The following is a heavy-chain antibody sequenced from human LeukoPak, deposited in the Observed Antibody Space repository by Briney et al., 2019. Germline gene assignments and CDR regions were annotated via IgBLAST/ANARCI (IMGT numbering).Heavy chain of an antibody. V-gene: IGHV1-2*02. CDR2: INPNSGGT. CDR3: AKAQYSSSRGIDP. D-gene: IGHD6-6*01. J-gene: IGHJ5*02. Sequence: ASVKVSCKASGYTFTGYYMHWVRQAPGQGLEWMGWINPNSGGTNYAQKFQGRVTMTRDTSISTAYMELSRLRSDDTAVYYCAKAQYSSSRGIDPWGQGTLVTVSS. CDR1: GYTFTGYY.